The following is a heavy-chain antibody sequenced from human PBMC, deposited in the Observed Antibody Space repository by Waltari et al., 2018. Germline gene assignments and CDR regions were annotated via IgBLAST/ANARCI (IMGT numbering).Heavy chain of an antibody. Sequence: EVQLVESGGGLVQPGGSLRLSCAASGFTFSSYAMSWVRQAPGKGLEWVSAICGRGGSTYYADSVKGRFTISRDNSKNTLYRQMNSLRAEDTAVYYCAKGGVLRFLEWSKGNWFDPWGQGTLVTVSS. J-gene: IGHJ5*02. CDR2: ICGRGGST. CDR1: GFTFSSYA. CDR3: AKGGVLRFLEWSKGNWFDP. V-gene: IGHV3-23*04. D-gene: IGHD3-3*01.